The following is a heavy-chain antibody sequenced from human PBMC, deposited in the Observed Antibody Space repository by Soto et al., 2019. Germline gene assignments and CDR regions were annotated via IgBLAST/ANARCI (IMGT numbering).Heavy chain of an antibody. J-gene: IGHJ6*02. Sequence: PGGSLRLSCAASGFTFSSYWMHWVRQAPGKGLVWVSRINSDGSSTSYADSVKGRFTISRDNAKNTLYLQMNSLRAEDTAVYYCARELAVLRAAAVEYYYYYGMDVWGQGTTVTVSS. D-gene: IGHD6-13*01. CDR1: GFTFSSYW. V-gene: IGHV3-74*01. CDR3: ARELAVLRAAAVEYYYYYGMDV. CDR2: INSDGSST.